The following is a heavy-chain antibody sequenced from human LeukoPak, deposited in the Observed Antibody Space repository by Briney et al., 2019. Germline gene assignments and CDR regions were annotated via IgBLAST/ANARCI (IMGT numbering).Heavy chain of an antibody. D-gene: IGHD6-19*01. CDR1: GYTFTGYY. V-gene: IGHV1-2*02. Sequence: GASVKVSCKASGYTFTGYYMHWVRQAPGQGLEWMGWINPNSGGTNYAQKFQGGVTMTRDTSITTAYMELSRLRSDDTAVYYCARVVAGNWFDPWGQGTLVTVSS. CDR3: ARVVAGNWFDP. J-gene: IGHJ5*02. CDR2: INPNSGGT.